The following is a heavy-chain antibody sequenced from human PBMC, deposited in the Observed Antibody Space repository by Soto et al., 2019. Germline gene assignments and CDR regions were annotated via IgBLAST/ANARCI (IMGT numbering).Heavy chain of an antibody. Sequence: QVQLVQSGAEVRQPASSVKVSCKTSGGTFSSYAISWVRQAPGQGLEWMGGIVPIVGTTTYAQKFQGRVTITADEATGTAYMQLRRLRSDATAVYYCVSVVAIPGYPDHWGQGTLVTVSS. D-gene: IGHD5-12*01. CDR2: IVPIVGTT. CDR3: VSVVAIPGYPDH. V-gene: IGHV1-69*12. CDR1: GGTFSSYA. J-gene: IGHJ4*02.